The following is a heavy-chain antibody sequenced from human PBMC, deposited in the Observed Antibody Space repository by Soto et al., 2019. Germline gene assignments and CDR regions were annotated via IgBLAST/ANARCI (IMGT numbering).Heavy chain of an antibody. D-gene: IGHD6-19*01. CDR3: ARASPQSSGWYNYYYYYGMDV. CDR2: INSDGSST. Sequence: GGSLRLSCAASGFTFSSYWMHWVRQAPGKGLVWVSRINSDGSSTSYADSVKGRFTISRDNAKNTLYLQMNSLRAEDTAVYYCARASPQSSGWYNYYYYYGMDVWGQGTTVTVSS. V-gene: IGHV3-74*01. J-gene: IGHJ6*02. CDR1: GFTFSSYW.